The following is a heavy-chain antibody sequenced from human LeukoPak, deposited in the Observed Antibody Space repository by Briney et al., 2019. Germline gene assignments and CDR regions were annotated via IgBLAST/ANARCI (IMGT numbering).Heavy chain of an antibody. CDR2: IYYSGST. CDR3: ARDYRAYYYGSGSQYYYYYYMDV. J-gene: IGHJ6*03. D-gene: IGHD3-10*01. Sequence: SETLSLTCTVSGGSISSYYWSWIRQPPGKGLEWIGYIYYSGSTNYNPSLKSRVTISVDTSKNQFSLKLSSVTAADTAVYYCARDYRAYYYGSGSQYYYYYYMDVWGKGTTVTISS. V-gene: IGHV4-59*01. CDR1: GGSISSYY.